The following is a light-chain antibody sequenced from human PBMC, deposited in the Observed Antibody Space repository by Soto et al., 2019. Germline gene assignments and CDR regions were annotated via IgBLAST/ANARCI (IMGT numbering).Light chain of an antibody. CDR2: GAS. CDR3: QQYGGSTRT. J-gene: IGKJ1*01. CDR1: QSVTTQ. Sequence: IVLTQSPGTLSLSPGERATLSCRASQSVTTQLAWYQQKPGQAPRLIIHGASSRATGVPDRITGSGSGTDFTLSISGLEPEDFAVYYCQQYGGSTRTFGQGTMVDIK. V-gene: IGKV3-20*01.